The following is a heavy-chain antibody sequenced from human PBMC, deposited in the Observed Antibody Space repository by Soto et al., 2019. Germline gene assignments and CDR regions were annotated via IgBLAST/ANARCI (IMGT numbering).Heavy chain of an antibody. V-gene: IGHV3-30-3*01. D-gene: IGHD5-12*01. CDR1: GFTFSSYT. CDR3: ARDYYRFNSGYGFSMDV. CDR2: ISYDGSNK. Sequence: QVQLVESGGGVVQPGRSLRLSCAASGFTFSSYTMHWVRQAPGKGLEWVAVISYDGSNKYYADSVKGQFTISRDNSKNTLYLQMNSLRAEDTAVYYCARDYYRFNSGYGFSMDVWGQGTTVTVSS. J-gene: IGHJ6*02.